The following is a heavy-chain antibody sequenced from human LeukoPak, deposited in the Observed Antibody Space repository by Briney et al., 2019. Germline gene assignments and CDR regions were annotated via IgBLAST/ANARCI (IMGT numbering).Heavy chain of an antibody. D-gene: IGHD6-19*01. V-gene: IGHV6-1*01. CDR2: TYYRSKWYN. CDR1: GDSVSSKTAA. Sequence: SQTLSLTCAISGDSVSSKTAAWNWIRQSPSRGLEWLGRTYYRSKWYNDYAVSVRSRITINPDTSKNQFSLQLNSVTPEDTAIYYCARAIAVAGTYDYWGQGTLVTVSS. J-gene: IGHJ4*02. CDR3: ARAIAVAGTYDY.